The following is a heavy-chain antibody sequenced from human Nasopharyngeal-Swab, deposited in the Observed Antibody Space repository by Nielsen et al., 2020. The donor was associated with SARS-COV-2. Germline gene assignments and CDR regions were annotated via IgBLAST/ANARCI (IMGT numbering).Heavy chain of an antibody. CDR3: ARALWSGYI. V-gene: IGHV3-7*01. CDR2: IKQDGHEK. CDR1: GFYFSTFW. Sequence: GGSLRLSCAASGFYFSTFWMAWVRQAPGKGLEWVASIKQDGHEKFYVDSVKGRFTISRDDAKNSLSLQMNSLRVEDTAVYYCARALWSGYIWGQGTLVTVSS. D-gene: IGHD3-3*01. J-gene: IGHJ4*02.